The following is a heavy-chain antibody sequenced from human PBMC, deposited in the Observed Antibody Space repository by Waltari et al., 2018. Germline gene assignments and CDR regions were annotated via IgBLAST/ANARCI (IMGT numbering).Heavy chain of an antibody. CDR3: VRDRERVALLNWFDP. CDR2: INHSGNT. V-gene: IGHV4-39*06. D-gene: IGHD2-15*01. Sequence: RLQLQESGPGLLKPSETLSLPCTVSDGPLTMRTSLWGWSGQPPGKGLEWIGSINHSGNTYSNPSLKNGVTISVDRSKNQFSLKVNSVTAADTAVYYCVRDRERVALLNWFDPWGQGTLVTVSS. J-gene: IGHJ5*02. CDR1: DGPLTMRTSL.